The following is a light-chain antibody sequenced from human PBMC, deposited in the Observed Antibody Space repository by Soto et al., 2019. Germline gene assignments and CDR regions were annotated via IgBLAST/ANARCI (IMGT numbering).Light chain of an antibody. CDR3: QQYNRWVT. J-gene: IGKJ4*01. V-gene: IGKV3D-7*01. CDR1: QSVSSSY. CDR2: GAS. Sequence: IFLTPSPYTRALSTGASATLSCRASQSVSSSYLAWYQQKPGQAPRLLIYGASTRATGVPARFSGSGSGTEFTLTIDSLQSEDFAVYYCQQYNRWVTFGGGTKVDNK.